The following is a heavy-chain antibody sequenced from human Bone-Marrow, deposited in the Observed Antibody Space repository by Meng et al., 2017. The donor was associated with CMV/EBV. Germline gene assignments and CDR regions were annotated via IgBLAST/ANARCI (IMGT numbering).Heavy chain of an antibody. Sequence: ASVKVSCKASGYTFTSYDINWVRQATGQGLEWMGWMNPNSGNTGYAQKFQGRVTMTRNTSISTAYMELSSLRSEDTAVYYCARVAGAIFGVVRWGQGTLVTVSS. CDR1: GYTFTSYD. CDR2: MNPNSGNT. CDR3: ARVAGAIFGVVR. D-gene: IGHD3-3*01. J-gene: IGHJ4*02. V-gene: IGHV1-8*01.